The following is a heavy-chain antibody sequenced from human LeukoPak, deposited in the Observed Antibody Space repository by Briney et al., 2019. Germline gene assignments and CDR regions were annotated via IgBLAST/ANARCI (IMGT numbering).Heavy chain of an antibody. CDR3: ARAFTASTRAGWFDP. D-gene: IGHD2-15*01. V-gene: IGHV4-34*01. Sequence: SETLSLTCAVYGGPFSGYYWSWIRQPPGKGLEWIGEINHSGSTNYNPSLKSRVTISVDTSKNQFSLRLSSVTAADTAVYYCARAFTASTRAGWFDPWGQGTLVTVSS. CDR2: INHSGST. CDR1: GGPFSGYY. J-gene: IGHJ5*02.